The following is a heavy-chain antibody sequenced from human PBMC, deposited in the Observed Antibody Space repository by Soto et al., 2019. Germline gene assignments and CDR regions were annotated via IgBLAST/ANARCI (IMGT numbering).Heavy chain of an antibody. CDR2: IIPIFGTA. CDR3: ARLNWIDVRYYYYYGMDV. V-gene: IGHV1-69*06. CDR1: GGTFSSYA. Sequence: QVQLVQSGAEVKKPGSSVKVSCKASGGTFSSYAISWVRQAPGQGLEWMGGIIPIFGTANYGQKFQGRVTITADKSTSTAYMVLSSLRCDDTAVYYCARLNWIDVRYYYYYGMDVWGQGTTVTVSS. J-gene: IGHJ6*02. D-gene: IGHD2-2*03.